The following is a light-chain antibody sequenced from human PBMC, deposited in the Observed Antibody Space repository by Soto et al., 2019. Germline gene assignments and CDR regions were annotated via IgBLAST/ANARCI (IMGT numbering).Light chain of an antibody. Sequence: QSALTQPASVSGSPGQSITISCTGTSSDIGGYYYVSWYQHHPGKAPKLLIYQVTNRPSGVSNRFSGSKSGNTASLTISGLQAEDEGDYYCCSYVGSSKLMFGGGTKLTVL. CDR1: SSDIGGYYY. J-gene: IGLJ3*02. CDR2: QVT. V-gene: IGLV2-14*01. CDR3: CSYVGSSKLM.